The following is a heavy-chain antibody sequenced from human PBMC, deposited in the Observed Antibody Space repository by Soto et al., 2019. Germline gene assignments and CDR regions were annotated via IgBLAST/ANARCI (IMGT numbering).Heavy chain of an antibody. V-gene: IGHV1-69*02. CDR3: ASSYGSGYRAFDY. CDR1: GYTFTFYS. CDR2: INPILSMS. Sequence: QVQLVQSGAEVKKPGSSVRVSCKASGYTFTFYSINWVRQAPGLGLEWMGRINPILSMSNYAQRFQGRVTMTADKSTSTAYMELSSLRSADTAMYYCASSYGSGYRAFDYWGQGALVTVSS. J-gene: IGHJ4*02. D-gene: IGHD3-10*01.